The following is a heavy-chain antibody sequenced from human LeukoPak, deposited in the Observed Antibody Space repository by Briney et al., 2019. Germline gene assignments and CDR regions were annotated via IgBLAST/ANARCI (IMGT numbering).Heavy chain of an antibody. CDR1: GFSLSPRAMR. V-gene: IGHV2-70*04. CDR2: IDWDDDK. J-gene: IGHJ4*02. Sequence: SGPTLVIPTQTLTLTFTFSGFSLSPRAMRVGWMRQPPGKALEWLERIDWDDDKFYITSLETRLTISKDTSKNQVVLTMTNMDPVDTTTYYCARIPPYGGSTDYWGQGTLVTVSS. D-gene: IGHD1-26*01. CDR3: ARIPPYGGSTDY.